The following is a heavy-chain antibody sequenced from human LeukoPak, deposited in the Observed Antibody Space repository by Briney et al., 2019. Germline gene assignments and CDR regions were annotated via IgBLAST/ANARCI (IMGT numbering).Heavy chain of an antibody. J-gene: IGHJ4*02. CDR3: ATDGCSSASCYFAG. D-gene: IGHD2-2*01. CDR1: GFTFTTYN. V-gene: IGHV3-48*04. CDR2: ISSSSSTI. Sequence: GGSLRLSCAASGFTFTTYNMNWVRQAPGKGLEWVSYISSSSSTIYYADSVKGRFTISRDNAKNSLYLQMNSLRAEDTAVYYCATDGCSSASCYFAGWGQGTLVTVSS.